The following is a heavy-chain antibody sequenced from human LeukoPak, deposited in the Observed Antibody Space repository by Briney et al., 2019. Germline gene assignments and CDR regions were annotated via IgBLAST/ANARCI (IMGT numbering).Heavy chain of an antibody. Sequence: SETLSLTCAVYGGSFSGYYWSWIRQPPGKGLEWIGEINHSGSTNYNPSLKSRVTISVDTSKNQFSLKLSSVTAADTAVYYCASRLYCSSTSCYYFDYWGQGTLVTVSS. J-gene: IGHJ4*02. CDR2: INHSGST. V-gene: IGHV4-34*01. CDR3: ASRLYCSSTSCYYFDY. CDR1: GGSFSGYY. D-gene: IGHD2-2*01.